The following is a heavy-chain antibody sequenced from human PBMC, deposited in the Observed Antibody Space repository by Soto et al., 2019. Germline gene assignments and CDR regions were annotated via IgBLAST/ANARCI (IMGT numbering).Heavy chain of an antibody. V-gene: IGHV4-34*01. D-gene: IGHD5-12*01. J-gene: IGHJ6*02. Sequence: ETLSLTCAVYGGSFSGYYWSWIRQPPGKGLEWIGEINHSGSTNYNPSLKSRVTISVDTSKNQFSLKLSSVTAADTAVYYCARLRGYSGYFYYYGMDVWGQGTTVTVSS. CDR3: ARLRGYSGYFYYYGMDV. CDR1: GGSFSGYY. CDR2: INHSGST.